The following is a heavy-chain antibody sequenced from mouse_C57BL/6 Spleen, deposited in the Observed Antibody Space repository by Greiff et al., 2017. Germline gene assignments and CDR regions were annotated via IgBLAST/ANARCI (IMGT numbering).Heavy chain of an antibody. CDR2: IYPGSGNT. J-gene: IGHJ3*01. V-gene: IGHV1-76*01. CDR1: GYTFTDYY. Sequence: QVHVKQSGAELVRPGASVTLSCKASGYTFTDYYINWVKQRPGQGLEWIARIYPGSGNTYYNEKFKGKATLTADKSSSTSYMQLSSLTSEDSAVYFCARNYGSSLFGYWGQGTLVTVSA. CDR3: ARNYGSSLFGY. D-gene: IGHD1-1*01.